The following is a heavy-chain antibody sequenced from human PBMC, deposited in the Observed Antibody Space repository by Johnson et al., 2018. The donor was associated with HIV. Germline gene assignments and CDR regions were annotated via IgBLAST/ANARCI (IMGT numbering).Heavy chain of an antibody. V-gene: IGHV3-30*02. CDR3: ARDVIVLVVYAKVGAFDI. CDR1: GFTFSSNW. CDR2: IRYDGSNK. Sequence: QMLLVEPGGGLVQPGGSLRLSCAASGFTFSSNWMCWVRQAPGKGLERVAYIRYDGSNKYYEDSVKGRFSISRDNSKNTLYLQINSLRAEDTALYYCARDVIVLVVYAKVGAFDIWGQGKMVTVSS. J-gene: IGHJ3*02. D-gene: IGHD2-8*02.